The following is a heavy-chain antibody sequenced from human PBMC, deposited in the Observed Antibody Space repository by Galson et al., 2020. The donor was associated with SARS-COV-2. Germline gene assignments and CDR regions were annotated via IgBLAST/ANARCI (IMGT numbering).Heavy chain of an antibody. CDR1: GFTFKNYA. V-gene: IGHV3-23*01. J-gene: IGHJ6*02. Sequence: GGSLRLSFVGSGFTFKNYAMTWVRQAPGKGLEWVAALSGSLSATYYADSVKGRFTISRDLSRSTLSLQMDSLRAEDTAVYYCAKGAYINYYYFGVDVWGPGTTVTVSS. CDR2: LSGSLSAT. D-gene: IGHD3-16*01. CDR3: AKGAYINYYYFGVDV.